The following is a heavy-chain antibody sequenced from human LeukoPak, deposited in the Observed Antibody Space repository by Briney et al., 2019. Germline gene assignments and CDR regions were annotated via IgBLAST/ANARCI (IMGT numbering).Heavy chain of an antibody. J-gene: IGHJ4*02. Sequence: GGSLRLSCTASGLSFSSFAMSWVRQGPARGLEWVSSIRGNGETFYADSVKGRFTISRDNSKNMLYLQMNSLRAEDTAVYYCAKIQGYFDYWGQGTLVPVSS. CDR3: AKIQGYFDY. CDR1: GLSFSSFA. CDR2: IRGNGET. V-gene: IGHV3-23*01. D-gene: IGHD1-1*01.